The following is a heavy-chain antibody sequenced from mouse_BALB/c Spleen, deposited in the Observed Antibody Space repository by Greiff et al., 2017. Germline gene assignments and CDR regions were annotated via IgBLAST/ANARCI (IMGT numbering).Heavy chain of an antibody. CDR2: INPSSGYT. J-gene: IGHJ2*01. CDR1: GYTFTSYT. CDR3: ARDFYYGSSWGDFDY. V-gene: IGHV1-4*01. Sequence: VQLVESGAELARPGASVKMSCKASGYTFTSYTMHWVKQRPGQGLEWIGYINPSSGYTNYNQKFKDKATLTADKSSSTAYMQLSSLTSEDSAVYYCARDFYYGSSWGDFDYWGQGTTLTVSS. D-gene: IGHD1-1*01.